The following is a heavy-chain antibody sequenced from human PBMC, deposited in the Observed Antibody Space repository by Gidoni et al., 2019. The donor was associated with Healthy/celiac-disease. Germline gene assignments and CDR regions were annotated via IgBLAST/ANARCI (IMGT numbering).Heavy chain of an antibody. J-gene: IGHJ6*02. CDR2: INSDGSST. V-gene: IGHV3-74*01. CDR3: ARASSGLRKWPNYYYYYGMDV. Sequence: EVQLVESGGGLVQPGGSLRLSCAASGFTFSSYWMHWVRQAPGKGLVWVSRINSDGSSTSYADSVKGRFTISRDNAKNTLYLQMNSLRAEDTAVYYCARASSGLRKWPNYYYYYGMDVWGQGTTVTVSS. CDR1: GFTFSSYW. D-gene: IGHD3-10*01.